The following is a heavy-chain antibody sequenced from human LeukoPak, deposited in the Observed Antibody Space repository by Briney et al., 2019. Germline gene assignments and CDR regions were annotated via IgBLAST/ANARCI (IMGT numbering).Heavy chain of an antibody. Sequence: TGGSLRLSCAASGFTFNTYSMNWVRQAPGKGLEWVSSISSSSSYIYYADSVKGRFTISRDNAKNSLYLQMNSLRAEDTAVYYCATDEGGVGTSNFDYWGQGTLVTVSS. CDR2: ISSSSSYI. CDR3: ATDEGGVGTSNFDY. CDR1: GFTFNTYS. J-gene: IGHJ4*02. V-gene: IGHV3-21*03. D-gene: IGHD2-2*01.